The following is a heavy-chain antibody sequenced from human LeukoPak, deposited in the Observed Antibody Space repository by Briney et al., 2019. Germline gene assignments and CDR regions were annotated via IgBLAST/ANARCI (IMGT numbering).Heavy chain of an antibody. CDR2: INPNSGGT. Sequence: ASTKVSCKASGYTFTGYYMHWVRQAPGQGLEWMGWINPNSGGTNYAQKFQGRVTMTRDTSISTAYMELSRLRSDDTAVYYCARAGDYCSSTSCHSPLDYWGQGTLVTVSS. J-gene: IGHJ4*02. V-gene: IGHV1-2*02. D-gene: IGHD2-2*01. CDR3: ARAGDYCSSTSCHSPLDY. CDR1: GYTFTGYY.